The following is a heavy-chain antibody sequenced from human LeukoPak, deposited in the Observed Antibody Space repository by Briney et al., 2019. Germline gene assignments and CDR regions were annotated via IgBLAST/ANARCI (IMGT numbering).Heavy chain of an antibody. J-gene: IGHJ4*02. V-gene: IGHV3-66*01. Sequence: GGSLRLSCAASGFIFNNYVMSGVRQGPGKGLEWVSVIYSGGSTYYADSVKGRFTISRDNSKNTLYLQMNSLRAEDTAVYYCAGGYSYGHFDYWGQGTLVTVSS. CDR1: GFIFNNYV. D-gene: IGHD5-18*01. CDR2: IYSGGST. CDR3: AGGYSYGHFDY.